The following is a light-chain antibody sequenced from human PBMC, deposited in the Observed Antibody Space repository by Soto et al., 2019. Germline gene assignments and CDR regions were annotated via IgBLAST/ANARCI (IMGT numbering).Light chain of an antibody. Sequence: EIVLTQFPATLSLSPGARATLSCRASQSVSDSSLAWYQQKVGRAPRVLIYGASSRATGIPDRFSGGGSGTDFTLTITRLEPDDFAVYYCQQYGSSPRAFGQGTRLEIK. CDR3: QQYGSSPRA. CDR1: QSVSDSS. CDR2: GAS. V-gene: IGKV3-20*01. J-gene: IGKJ5*01.